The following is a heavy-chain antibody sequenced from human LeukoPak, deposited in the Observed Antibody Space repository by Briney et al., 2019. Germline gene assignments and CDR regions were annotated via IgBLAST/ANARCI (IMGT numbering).Heavy chain of an antibody. D-gene: IGHD5-18*01. CDR1: GYTFIAYY. Sequence: ASVKVSCKASGYTFIAYYIHWVRQAPGQGLEWMGWINPNSGGTNYAQKFQGRVTMTRDTSIRTAYMELSRLRSDDTAVYYCARFSFWGVDTSIVDLNDAFDIWGRGTMVTVSS. CDR2: INPNSGGT. CDR3: ARFSFWGVDTSIVDLNDAFDI. J-gene: IGHJ3*02. V-gene: IGHV1-2*02.